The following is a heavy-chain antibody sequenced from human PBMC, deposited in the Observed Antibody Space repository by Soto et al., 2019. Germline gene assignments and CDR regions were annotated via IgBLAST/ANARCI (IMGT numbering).Heavy chain of an antibody. D-gene: IGHD3-9*01. V-gene: IGHV3-30*18. CDR2: ISYDGSNK. CDR1: GFTFSSYG. Sequence: QVQLVESGGGVVQPGRSLRLSCAASGFTFSSYGMHWVRQAPGKGLEWVAVISYDGSNKYYADSVKGRFTISRDNSKNTLNLQMNSLRAEDTAVYYCAKDLTYFDWLSRSSLDYWGQGTLVTVSS. J-gene: IGHJ4*02. CDR3: AKDLTYFDWLSRSSLDY.